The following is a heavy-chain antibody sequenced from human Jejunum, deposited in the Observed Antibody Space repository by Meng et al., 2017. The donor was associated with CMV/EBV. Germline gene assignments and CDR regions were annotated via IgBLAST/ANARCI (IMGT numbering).Heavy chain of an antibody. V-gene: IGHV4-30-4*08. CDR2: IYYTGNT. CDR1: SISSDDYY. Sequence: SISSDDYYWSWIRQPPGRGLEWIGYIYYTGNTYYNASLRGRVTMSVDTSKNQFSLNLSSVTAADTAVYYCARDRAYYFDSSASAWFDPWGQGTLVT. CDR3: ARDRAYYFDSSASAWFDP. D-gene: IGHD3-22*01. J-gene: IGHJ5*02.